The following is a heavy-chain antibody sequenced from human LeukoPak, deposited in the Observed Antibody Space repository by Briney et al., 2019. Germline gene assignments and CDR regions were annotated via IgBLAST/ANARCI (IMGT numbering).Heavy chain of an antibody. Sequence: GGSLRLSCAASGFTFRNYAMTWVRQAPGKGLEWVSSIPSSGDGTYYADSVKGRFTISRDNSKNILYQQMNSLRAEDTAVYYCAKHSGSYFIYYVDSWGQGTLVTVSS. CDR2: IPSSGDGT. CDR1: GFTFRNYA. D-gene: IGHD1-26*01. V-gene: IGHV3-23*01. CDR3: AKHSGSYFIYYVDS. J-gene: IGHJ4*02.